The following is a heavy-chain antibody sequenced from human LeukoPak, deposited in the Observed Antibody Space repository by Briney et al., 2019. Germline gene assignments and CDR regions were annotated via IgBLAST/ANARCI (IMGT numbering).Heavy chain of an antibody. D-gene: IGHD1-26*01. CDR3: ARTDPGALYGMDV. CDR1: GDSFSNYY. Sequence: SETLSLTCSVSGDSFSNYYWTWIRQPPGKGLEWIGYVYYSGSTNYNPSLKTRLHLSVDTSKNRFSLKLSSVTAAHTAVYYCARTDPGALYGMDVWGQGTTVTVSS. CDR2: VYYSGST. J-gene: IGHJ6*02. V-gene: IGHV4-59*08.